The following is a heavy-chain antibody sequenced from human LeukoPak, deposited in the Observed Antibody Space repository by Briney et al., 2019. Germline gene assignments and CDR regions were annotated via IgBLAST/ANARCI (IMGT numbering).Heavy chain of an antibody. Sequence: GGSLRLSCAASGFTLSSYAMSWVRQAPGKGLEWVSGISGSGGSTYYGDSVKGRFTISGDNAKNTLYLQMNSLRVEDTAMYYCTRSGRGGAFDIWGRGTMVTVSS. CDR2: ISGSGGST. J-gene: IGHJ3*02. CDR3: TRSGRGGAFDI. CDR1: GFTLSSYA. V-gene: IGHV3-23*01. D-gene: IGHD1-26*01.